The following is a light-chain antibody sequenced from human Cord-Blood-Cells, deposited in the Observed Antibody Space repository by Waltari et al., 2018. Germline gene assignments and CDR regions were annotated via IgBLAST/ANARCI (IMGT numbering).Light chain of an antibody. J-gene: IGLJ2*01. CDR3: SSYAGSNNLV. CDR2: EVS. CDR1: SSDVCGYHY. Sequence: QSALTQPPSASGSPGQSVTISCTGTSSDVCGYHYFSWYQQHPGKAPKLMSSEVSKRPSGVPDRFSGSKSGNTASLTVSGLQAEDEADYFCSSYAGSNNLVFGGGTKLTVL. V-gene: IGLV2-8*01.